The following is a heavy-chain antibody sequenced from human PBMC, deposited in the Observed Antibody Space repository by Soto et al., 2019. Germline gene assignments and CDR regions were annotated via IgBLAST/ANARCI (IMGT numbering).Heavy chain of an antibody. J-gene: IGHJ5*02. Sequence: SETLSLTCTVSGGSISSYYWSWIRQPPGKGLEWIGYIYYSGSTNYNPSLKSRVTISVDTSKNQFSLKLSSVTAADTAVYYCARGPPTGRWFDPWGQGTLVTVSS. CDR3: ARGPPTGRWFDP. V-gene: IGHV4-59*01. CDR1: GGSISSYY. CDR2: IYYSGST. D-gene: IGHD1-1*01.